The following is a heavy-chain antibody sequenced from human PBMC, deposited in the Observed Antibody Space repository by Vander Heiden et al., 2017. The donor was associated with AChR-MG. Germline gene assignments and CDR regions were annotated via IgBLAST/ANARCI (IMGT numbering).Heavy chain of an antibody. V-gene: IGHV3-48*03. D-gene: IGHD6-19*01. J-gene: IGHJ4*02. Sequence: EVQLVESGGGLVQPGGSLRLSCAASGFTFSSYEMNWVRQAPGKGLEWVSYISSSGSTIYYADSVKGRFTISRDNAKNSLYLQMNSLRAEDTAVYYCARAKYSSGCFDYWGQGTLVTISS. CDR3: ARAKYSSGCFDY. CDR2: ISSSGSTI. CDR1: GFTFSSYE.